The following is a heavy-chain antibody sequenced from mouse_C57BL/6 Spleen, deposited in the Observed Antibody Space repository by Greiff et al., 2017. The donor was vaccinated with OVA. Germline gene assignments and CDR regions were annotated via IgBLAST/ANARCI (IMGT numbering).Heavy chain of an antibody. CDR2: IYPSDSET. Sequence: QVQLQQPGAELVRPGSSVKLSCKASGYTFTSYWMDWVKQRPGQGLEWIGNIYPSDSETHYNQKFKDKATLTVDKSSSPAYMQLSSLTSEDSAVYYCARSDEGAMDYWGQGTSVTVSS. CDR3: ARSDEGAMDY. J-gene: IGHJ4*01. V-gene: IGHV1-61*01. CDR1: GYTFTSYW.